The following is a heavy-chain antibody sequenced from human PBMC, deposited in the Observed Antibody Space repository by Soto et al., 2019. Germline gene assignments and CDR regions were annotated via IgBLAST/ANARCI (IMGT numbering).Heavy chain of an antibody. Sequence: QPGGSLRLSCAASGFTFSSYAMSWVRQAPGKGLEWVSAISGSGGSTYYADSVKGRFTISRDNSKNTLYLQMNSLRAEDTAVYYCAKETDSSDYWGIQIIEYFQHWGQGTLVTVSS. J-gene: IGHJ1*01. V-gene: IGHV3-23*01. CDR1: GFTFSSYA. CDR3: AKETDSSDYWGIQIIEYFQH. D-gene: IGHD3-22*01. CDR2: ISGSGGST.